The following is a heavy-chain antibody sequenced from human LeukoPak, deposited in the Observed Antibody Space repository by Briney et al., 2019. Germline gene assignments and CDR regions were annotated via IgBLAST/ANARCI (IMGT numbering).Heavy chain of an antibody. CDR3: ARGLTTYYDRSGDDY. CDR2: IYYSGST. J-gene: IGHJ4*02. V-gene: IGHV4-59*01. CDR1: GGSISSYY. Sequence: PSETLSLTCTVSGGSISSYYWSWIRQPPGKGLEWIGYIYYSGSTNYNPSLKSRVTISVDTSKNQFSLKLSSVTAADTAVCYCARGLTTYYDRSGDDYWGQGTLVTVSS. D-gene: IGHD3-22*01.